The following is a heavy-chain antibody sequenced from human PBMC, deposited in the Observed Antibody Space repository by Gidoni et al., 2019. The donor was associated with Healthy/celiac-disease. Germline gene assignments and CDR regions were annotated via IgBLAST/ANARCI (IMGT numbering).Heavy chain of an antibody. D-gene: IGHD3-10*01. CDR1: GGSFSSYT. CDR3: AREAAIRGPITFDP. CDR2: ISPILGIA. V-gene: IGHV1-69*08. Sequence: QVQLVQSGAEVKKPGSSVKVYCKASGGSFSSYTISWVRKAPGQGLEWMGRISPILGIANYAQKFQGRVTITADKSTSTAYMELSSLRSEDTAVYYCAREAAIRGPITFDPWGQGTLVTVSS. J-gene: IGHJ5*02.